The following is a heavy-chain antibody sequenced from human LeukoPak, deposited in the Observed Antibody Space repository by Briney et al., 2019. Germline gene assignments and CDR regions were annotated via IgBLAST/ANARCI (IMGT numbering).Heavy chain of an antibody. D-gene: IGHD3-22*01. CDR1: GFTFSSYA. V-gene: IGHV3-30-3*01. Sequence: PGGSLRLSCAASGFTFSSYAMHWVRQAPGKGLEWVAVISYDGSNKYYADSVKGRFTISRDNSKNTLYLQMNSLRAEDTALYYCAKVRSGYYFDYWGQGTLVTVSS. J-gene: IGHJ4*02. CDR3: AKVRSGYYFDY. CDR2: ISYDGSNK.